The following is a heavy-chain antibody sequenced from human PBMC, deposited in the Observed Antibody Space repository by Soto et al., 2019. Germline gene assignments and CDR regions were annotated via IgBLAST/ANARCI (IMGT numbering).Heavy chain of an antibody. V-gene: IGHV4-59*01. CDR2: IYYSGST. J-gene: IGHJ5*02. CDR3: ARIGPVRRVINNWFDP. CDR1: GGSISSYY. Sequence: SETLSLTCTVSGGSISSYYWSWVRQPPGKGLEWIGYIYYSGSTNYNPSLKSRVTISVDTAKNQFSLRLSSVTAADTAVYYCARIGPVRRVINNWFDPWGQGTLVTVSS. D-gene: IGHD3-10*01.